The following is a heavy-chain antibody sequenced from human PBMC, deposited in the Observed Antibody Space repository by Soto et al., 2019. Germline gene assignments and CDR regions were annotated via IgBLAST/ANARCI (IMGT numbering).Heavy chain of an antibody. CDR3: ARGACSSTSCYKTYYYYGMDV. CDR2: INPNSGGT. D-gene: IGHD2-2*02. CDR1: GYTFTGYY. V-gene: IGHV1-2*04. J-gene: IGHJ6*02. Sequence: AAVKVSCKASGYTFTGYYMHWVRQAPGQGXEWMGLINPNSGGTNYTQKFQGWVTMTRDTSISTAYMELSRLRSDDTVVYYCARGACSSTSCYKTYYYYGMDVWGQGTTVTVSS.